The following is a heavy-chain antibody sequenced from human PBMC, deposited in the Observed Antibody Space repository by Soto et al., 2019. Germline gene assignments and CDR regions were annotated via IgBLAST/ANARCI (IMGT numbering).Heavy chain of an antibody. J-gene: IGHJ4*02. CDR3: ATGRVFYGSEY. CDR1: GGSIGDYY. V-gene: IGHV4-59*01. Sequence: SETLSLTCTFPGGSIGDYYWSWIRQPPGKGLEWIGYVYFTGSTTYNYNPSLKSRVAISIDTAKKQFSLNLGSVTAADTAIYYCATGRVFYGSEYWGQGTLVTVS. CDR2: VYFTGSTTY. D-gene: IGHD3-10*01.